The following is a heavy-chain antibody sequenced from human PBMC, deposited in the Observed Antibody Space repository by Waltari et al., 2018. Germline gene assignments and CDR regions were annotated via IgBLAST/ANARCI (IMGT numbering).Heavy chain of an antibody. CDR3: ARESLRTHTIA. CDR2: IYHSGST. J-gene: IGHJ4*02. D-gene: IGHD3-3*01. Sequence: QVQLQESGPGLVKPSETLSLTCAVSGYSISSGYYWGWIRQPPGKGLEWIGSIYHSGSTYYNPSLKSRVTISVDTSKNQFSLKLSSVTAADTAVYYCARESLRTHTIAWGQGTLVTVSS. CDR1: GYSISSGYY. V-gene: IGHV4-38-2*02.